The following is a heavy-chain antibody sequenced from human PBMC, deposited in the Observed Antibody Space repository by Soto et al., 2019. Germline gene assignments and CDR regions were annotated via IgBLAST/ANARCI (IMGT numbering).Heavy chain of an antibody. V-gene: IGHV3-15*01. Sequence: SGFTFNNAWMSWVRQAPGKGLEWVGRIKGEADGGTTDYAAPVKGRITISRDHSKDTLYLRMNSLKTEDTAVYYCTTGLSNGYYNFDYWGQGTPVTSPQ. CDR1: GFTFNNAW. CDR3: TTGLSNGYYNFDY. J-gene: IGHJ4*02. D-gene: IGHD3-22*01. CDR2: IKGEADGGTT.